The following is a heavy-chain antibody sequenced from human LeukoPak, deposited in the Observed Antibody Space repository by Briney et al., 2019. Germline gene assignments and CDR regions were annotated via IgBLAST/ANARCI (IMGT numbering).Heavy chain of an antibody. CDR1: GVSIVSGNYY. Sequence: SETLSLTCTVSGVSIVSGNYYWIWIRQPAGKGLEWIGRIYSTGSAQYNPSLKSRVSISVDTSKNQFSVKLNSVTAADTAVYYCARGSVGFTMDVWGKGTTVTVSS. J-gene: IGHJ6*04. V-gene: IGHV4-61*02. CDR3: ARGSVGFTMDV. D-gene: IGHD3-10*01. CDR2: IYSTGSA.